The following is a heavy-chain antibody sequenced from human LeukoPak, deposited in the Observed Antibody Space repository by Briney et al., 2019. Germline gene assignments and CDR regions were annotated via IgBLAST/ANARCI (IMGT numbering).Heavy chain of an antibody. CDR3: ARSVDTAMVMNY. Sequence: GGSLRLSCAASGFTFRKYAMSWVRQAPGKGLEWVSGISASGDSTYYADSAKGRVTISRDNSKNTLYLQMNSLRAEDTAVYYCARSVDTAMVMNYWGQGTLVTVSS. D-gene: IGHD5-18*01. CDR1: GFTFRKYA. CDR2: ISASGDST. V-gene: IGHV3-23*01. J-gene: IGHJ4*02.